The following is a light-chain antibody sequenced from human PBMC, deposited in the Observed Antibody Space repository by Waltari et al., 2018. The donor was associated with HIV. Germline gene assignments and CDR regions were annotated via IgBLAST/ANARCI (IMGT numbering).Light chain of an antibody. CDR2: SNS. V-gene: IGLV1-44*01. CDR1: SSNVGSNI. J-gene: IGLJ3*02. Sequence: QSVLTQPPSASGTPGQRVSISCSGSSSNVGSNIVNWYQPLPGTAPKLLIFSNSPRPSGVPDRFSGSRSGTSASLAISGLQSEDEADYYCVAWDDSLSGWVFGGGTKLTVL. CDR3: VAWDDSLSGWV.